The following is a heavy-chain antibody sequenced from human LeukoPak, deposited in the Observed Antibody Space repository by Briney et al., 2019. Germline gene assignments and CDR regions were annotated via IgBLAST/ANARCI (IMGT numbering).Heavy chain of an antibody. V-gene: IGHV3-48*03. CDR2: ISSSGSTI. CDR1: GFTFSSYE. Sequence: PGGSLRLSCAASGFTFSSYEMNWVRQAPGKGLEWVSYISSSGSTIYYADSVKGRFTISRDNAKNSLYLQMNSLRAGDTAVYYCWGYCSSTSCRYYYYGMDVWGQGTTVTVSS. CDR3: WGYCSSTSCRYYYYGMDV. J-gene: IGHJ6*02. D-gene: IGHD2-2*01.